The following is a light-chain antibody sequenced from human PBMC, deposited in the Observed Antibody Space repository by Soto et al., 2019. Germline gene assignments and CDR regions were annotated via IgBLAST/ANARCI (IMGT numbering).Light chain of an antibody. Sequence: EIVMTQSPATLSVSPGERATLSCRARQSVGSNLAWYQQKPGQAPRLLIYGASTRAAGIPARFSGSWSWTESTLIISSLQSDDSAVYFCQHYNTRWTFGPGTKVEIK. J-gene: IGKJ1*01. CDR2: GAS. CDR3: QHYNTRWT. V-gene: IGKV3-15*01. CDR1: QSVGSN.